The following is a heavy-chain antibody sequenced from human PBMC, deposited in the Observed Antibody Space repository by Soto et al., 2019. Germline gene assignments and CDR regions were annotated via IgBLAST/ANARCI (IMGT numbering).Heavy chain of an antibody. D-gene: IGHD6-19*01. Sequence: PSETLSLTCTVPGGSISSSSYYWGWIRQPPGKGLEWIGSIYYSGSTYYNPSLKSRVTISVDTSKNQFSLKLSSVTAADTAVYYCARDPLDWIAVDMDVWGQGTTVTVSS. J-gene: IGHJ6*02. V-gene: IGHV4-39*02. CDR3: ARDPLDWIAVDMDV. CDR1: GGSISSSSYY. CDR2: IYYSGST.